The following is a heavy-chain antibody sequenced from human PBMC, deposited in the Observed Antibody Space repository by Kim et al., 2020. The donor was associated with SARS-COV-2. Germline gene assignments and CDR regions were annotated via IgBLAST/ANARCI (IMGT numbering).Heavy chain of an antibody. Sequence: GGSLRLSCTASGFTFGDYAMSWVRQAPGKGLEWVGFIRSKAYGGTTEYAASVKGRFTISRDDSKSITYLQMNSRKTEDTAGYYCTREGGCGGIGWGQGTLVTVSS. D-gene: IGHD3-10*01. J-gene: IGHJ4*02. CDR1: GFTFGDYA. V-gene: IGHV3-49*04. CDR3: TREGGCGGIG. CDR2: IRSKAYGGTT.